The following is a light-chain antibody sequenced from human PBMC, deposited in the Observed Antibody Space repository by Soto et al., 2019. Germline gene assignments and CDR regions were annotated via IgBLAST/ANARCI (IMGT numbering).Light chain of an antibody. CDR3: KQYNNWPPLT. CDR1: QSVSSS. CDR2: DAS. Sequence: EIVMPQSPATLSVSPGDRATLSCRASQSVSSSLAWYQQIPGQAPRLLIYDASTRATGIPARFGGSGSGTEFTLTISSLQSEDFAVYYCKQYNNWPPLTFGGGTKVELK. V-gene: IGKV3-15*01. J-gene: IGKJ4*01.